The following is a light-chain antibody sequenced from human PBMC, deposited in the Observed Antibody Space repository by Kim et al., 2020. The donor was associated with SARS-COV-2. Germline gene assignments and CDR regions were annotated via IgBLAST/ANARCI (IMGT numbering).Light chain of an antibody. V-gene: IGLV3-19*01. CDR3: NSRDSSGNHQV. CDR2: GKN. Sequence: AWGQTVRITCQGDSLRSYYASWYQQKPGQAPVLVIYGKNNRPSGIPDRFSGSSPGNTASLTITGAQAEDEADYYCNSRDSSGNHQVFGTGTKVTVL. J-gene: IGLJ1*01. CDR1: SLRSYY.